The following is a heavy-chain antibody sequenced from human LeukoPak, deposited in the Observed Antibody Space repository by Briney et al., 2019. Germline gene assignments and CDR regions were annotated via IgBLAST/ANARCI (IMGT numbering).Heavy chain of an antibody. CDR3: ATPAAYCSSTSCFKAFDI. D-gene: IGHD2-2*01. CDR1: GYSFTSTFTSYW. J-gene: IGHJ3*02. Sequence: GESLKISCKGSGYSFTSTFTSYWLGWVRQMPGKGLEWMGIIYPGDSDTRYSPSFQGQVTISADKSTNTAYLQWTSLKGSDTAIYYCATPAAYCSSTSCFKAFDIWGQGTMVTVSS. V-gene: IGHV5-51*01. CDR2: IYPGDSDT.